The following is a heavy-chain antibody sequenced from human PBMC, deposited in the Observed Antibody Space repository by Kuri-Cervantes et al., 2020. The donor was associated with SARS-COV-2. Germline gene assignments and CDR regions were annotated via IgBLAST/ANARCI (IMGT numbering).Heavy chain of an antibody. J-gene: IGHJ4*02. CDR1: GFNFGRSD. CDR2: ISNDAKHK. Sequence: GGSLRLSCAASGFNFGRSDMHWVRQAPGKGLEWVAFISNDAKHKKCMVSGKGRFTISRDNTQNTLLLQMTSLRSEDTAIYYCAKDHFGVPDFWGQGTRVTGSS. CDR3: AKDHFGVPDF. V-gene: IGHV3-30*18. D-gene: IGHD2-21*01.